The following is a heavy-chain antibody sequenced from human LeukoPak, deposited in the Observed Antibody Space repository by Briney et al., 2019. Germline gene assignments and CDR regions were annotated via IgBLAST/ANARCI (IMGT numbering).Heavy chain of an antibody. V-gene: IGHV3-11*01. J-gene: IGHJ6*03. D-gene: IGHD2-15*01. Sequence: GGSLSLSCPASGFTFSEYNMRWIRPAAGKGLEGVSSISRSGSTKYYADSVKGRFTISRDNAKNSLFLQMNSLRAEDTAVYYCARVLRYCSGGNCYSGGLGYMDVWGKGTTVTISS. CDR3: ARVLRYCSGGNCYSGGLGYMDV. CDR1: GFTFSEYN. CDR2: ISRSGSTK.